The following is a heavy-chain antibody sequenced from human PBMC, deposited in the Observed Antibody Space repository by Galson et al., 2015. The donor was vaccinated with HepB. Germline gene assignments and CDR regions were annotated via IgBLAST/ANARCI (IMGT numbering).Heavy chain of an antibody. Sequence: SLRLSCAASGFTFSNYTLNWVRQAPGKGLEWVSSISSSSGYIYYADSVEGRFTISRDNAKNSLYLQMNSLRAEDTAVYYCGRDEMATIFLPDYWGQGTLVTVSS. J-gene: IGHJ4*02. CDR2: ISSSSGYI. CDR1: GFTFSNYT. V-gene: IGHV3-21*01. CDR3: GRDEMATIFLPDY. D-gene: IGHD5-24*01.